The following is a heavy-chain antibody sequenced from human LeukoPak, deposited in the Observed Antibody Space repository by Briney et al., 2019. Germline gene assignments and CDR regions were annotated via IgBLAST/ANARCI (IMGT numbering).Heavy chain of an antibody. CDR3: ARGHLMVWIVRGVWFDP. J-gene: IGHJ5*02. D-gene: IGHD3-10*02. Sequence: SETLSLTCAVYGGSFSGYYWSWIRQPPGKGLEWIGEINHSGSTNYNPSLKSRVTISVDTSKNQFSLKLSSVTAADTAVYYCARGHLMVWIVRGVWFDPCGQGTLVTVSS. CDR2: INHSGST. CDR1: GGSFSGYY. V-gene: IGHV4-34*01.